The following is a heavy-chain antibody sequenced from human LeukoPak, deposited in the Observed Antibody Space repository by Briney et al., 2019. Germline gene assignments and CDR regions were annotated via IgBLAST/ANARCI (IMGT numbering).Heavy chain of an antibody. V-gene: IGHV3-23*01. J-gene: IGHJ3*02. CDR3: ARDPQSMGTFNI. CDR1: GFTFSSYA. D-gene: IGHD7-27*01. CDR2: ISGSGGST. Sequence: GGSLRLSCAASGFTFSSYAMSWVRQAPGKGLEWVSAISGSGGSTYYADSVKGRFTISRDNAKNSLYLQMNSLRAEDTALYYCARDPQSMGTFNIWGQGTMVTVSS.